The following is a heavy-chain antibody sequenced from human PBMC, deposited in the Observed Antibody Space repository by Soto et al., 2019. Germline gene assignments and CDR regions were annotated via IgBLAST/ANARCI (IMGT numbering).Heavy chain of an antibody. CDR1: GYTFTNYY. Sequence: ASVKVSCKASGYTFTNYYINWVRQATGQGLEWMGRMNPSNGNTGYAQKFQGRVTMTRDTSISAAYMELSSLTSADTAVYYCARFVRHQLPTIDYWGQGALVTVSS. CDR3: ARFVRHQLPTIDY. V-gene: IGHV1-8*01. CDR2: MNPSNGNT. D-gene: IGHD1-26*01. J-gene: IGHJ4*02.